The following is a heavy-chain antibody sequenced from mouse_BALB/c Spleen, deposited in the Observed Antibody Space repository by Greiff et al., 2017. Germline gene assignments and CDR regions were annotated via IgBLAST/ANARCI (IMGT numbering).Heavy chain of an antibody. CDR2: IYPGNSDT. Sequence: EVQLQQSGTVLARPGASVKMSCKASGYTFTSYWMHWVKQRPGQGLEWIGAIYPGNSDTSYNQKFKGKAKLTAVTSTSTAYMELSSLTNEDSAVYYCTGANNGNYRAMDYWGQGTSVTVSS. CDR1: GYTFTSYW. V-gene: IGHV1-5*01. D-gene: IGHD2-1*01. J-gene: IGHJ4*01. CDR3: TGANNGNYRAMDY.